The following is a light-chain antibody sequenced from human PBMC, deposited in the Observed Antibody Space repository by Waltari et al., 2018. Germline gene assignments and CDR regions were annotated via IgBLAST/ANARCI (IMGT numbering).Light chain of an antibody. CDR3: QSYDSSLSGRV. Sequence: QSVLTQPPSVSGAPGQRVTISCTGNNSNIGAGYDVHWYQRLPGTAPKLLIYVNTNRPSGVPDRFSGSRTGTSASLAISGLRAEEEADYYCQSYDSSLSGRVFGGGTKVTVL. V-gene: IGLV1-40*01. CDR2: VNT. CDR1: NSNIGAGYD. J-gene: IGLJ2*01.